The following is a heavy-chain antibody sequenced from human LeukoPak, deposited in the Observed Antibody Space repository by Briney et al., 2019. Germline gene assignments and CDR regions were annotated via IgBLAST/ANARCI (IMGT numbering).Heavy chain of an antibody. D-gene: IGHD4-23*01. Sequence: PGGSLRLSCAASGFPFSTYWMNWIRQAPGKGLEWVADIKPDGTKISYMDPVKGRFTISRDNAKNSLYLQMNSLRAEDTAVYYCAREGRYYGGNSPFDYWGQGTLVTVSS. J-gene: IGHJ4*02. V-gene: IGHV3-7*03. CDR3: AREGRYYGGNSPFDY. CDR1: GFPFSTYW. CDR2: IKPDGTKI.